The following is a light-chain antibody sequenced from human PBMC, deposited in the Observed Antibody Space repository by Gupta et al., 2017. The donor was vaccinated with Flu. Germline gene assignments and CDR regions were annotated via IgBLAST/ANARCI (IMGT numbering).Light chain of an antibody. Sequence: SALTQPPSVSGSPGQSVTISCTGTSSDVGTYNRVSWYQQPPGTATKLMIYEVSNRPSGVPDRFSGSKSGNTASLTISGLQGEDEADYYCTSYTSSSTYVFGTGTKVTVL. J-gene: IGLJ1*01. V-gene: IGLV2-18*02. CDR2: EVS. CDR3: TSYTSSSTYV. CDR1: SSDVGTYNR.